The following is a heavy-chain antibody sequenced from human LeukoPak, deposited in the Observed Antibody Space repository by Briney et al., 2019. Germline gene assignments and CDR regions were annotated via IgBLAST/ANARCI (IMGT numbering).Heavy chain of an antibody. D-gene: IGHD2-2*02. V-gene: IGHV4-59*12. CDR2: IYYSGST. J-gene: IGHJ6*03. CDR3: ARGDVCSSTSCYRAGGMDV. Sequence: PSETLSLTCTVSGGSISSYYWSWIRQPPGKGLEWIGYIYYSGSTNYNPSLKSRVTISVDTSKNQFSLKLSSVTVADTAVYYCARGDVCSSTSCYRAGGMDVWGKGTTVTVSS. CDR1: GGSISSYY.